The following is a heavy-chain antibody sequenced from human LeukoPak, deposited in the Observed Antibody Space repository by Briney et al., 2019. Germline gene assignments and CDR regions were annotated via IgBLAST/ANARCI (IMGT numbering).Heavy chain of an antibody. V-gene: IGHV5-10-1*01. Sequence: GESLKITCKGSGYSFTSYWISWVRQMPGKGLEWMGRIDPSDSYTNYSPSFQGHVTISADKSISTAYLQWSSLKASDTAMYYCARHRGGVYYYGSGSHFDLRFDYWGQGTLVTVSS. J-gene: IGHJ4*02. CDR3: ARHRGGVYYYGSGSHFDLRFDY. D-gene: IGHD3-10*01. CDR1: GYSFTSYW. CDR2: IDPSDSYT.